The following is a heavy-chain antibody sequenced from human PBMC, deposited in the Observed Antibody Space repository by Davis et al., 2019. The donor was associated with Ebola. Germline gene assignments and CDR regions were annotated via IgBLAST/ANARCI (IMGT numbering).Heavy chain of an antibody. CDR2: ISSSSNYI. CDR3: VKDLKGGCCFDS. D-gene: IGHD2-15*01. V-gene: IGHV3-21*01. Sequence: GESLKISCAASGFTFSSNSMNWVRQAPGKGLEWVSFISSSSNYIYYADSVKGRFTVSRDNAKNSLYLQMNSLRAEDTAVYYCVKDLKGGCCFDSWGQGALVSVSS. CDR1: GFTFSSNS. J-gene: IGHJ4*02.